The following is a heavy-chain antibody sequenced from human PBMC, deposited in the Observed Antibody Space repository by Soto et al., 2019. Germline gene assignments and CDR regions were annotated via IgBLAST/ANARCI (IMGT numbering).Heavy chain of an antibody. Sequence: SETLALTCTVSGDSIKNYFWSWVRHPPGKGLEWIGHFYHSGTTNYSPALKSRVTISIDQSKNQFSLRLNSVTAADTAVYFCARDPGYCTNGVCPIFDFWGKGT. CDR3: ARDPGYCTNGVCPIFDF. J-gene: IGHJ4*02. CDR1: GDSIKNYF. CDR2: FYHSGTT. V-gene: IGHV4-59*01. D-gene: IGHD2-8*01.